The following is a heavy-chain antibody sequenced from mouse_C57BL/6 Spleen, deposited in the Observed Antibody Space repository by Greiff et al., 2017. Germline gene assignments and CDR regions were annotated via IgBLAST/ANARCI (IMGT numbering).Heavy chain of an antibody. CDR2: IDPANGNT. D-gene: IGHD2-4*01. CDR1: GFNIKNTY. Sequence: VQLQQSVAELVRPGASVKLSCTASGFNIKNTYMHWVKQRPEQGLEWIGRIDPANGNTKYAPKFQGKATITPDTSSNTASLQLSSLTSEDTAIYYCARINDYDGTDYFDYWGQGTTLTVSS. CDR3: ARINDYDGTDYFDY. J-gene: IGHJ2*01. V-gene: IGHV14-3*01.